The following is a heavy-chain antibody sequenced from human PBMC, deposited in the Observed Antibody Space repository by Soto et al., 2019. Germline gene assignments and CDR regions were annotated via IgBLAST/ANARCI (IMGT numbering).Heavy chain of an antibody. CDR3: ARESGSLYYYYGMDG. J-gene: IGHJ6*02. Sequence: GGSLRLSCAASGLTVSSNYMSWVRQAPGKGLEWVSVIYSGGSTYYADSVKGRFTISRDNSKNTLYLQMNSLRAEDTAVYYCARESGSLYYYYGMDGWGQGTTVTVSS. CDR1: GLTVSSNY. CDR2: IYSGGST. D-gene: IGHD3-10*01. V-gene: IGHV3-53*01.